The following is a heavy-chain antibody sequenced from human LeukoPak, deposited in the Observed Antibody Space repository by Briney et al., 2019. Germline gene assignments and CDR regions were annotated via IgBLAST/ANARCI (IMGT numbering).Heavy chain of an antibody. D-gene: IGHD3-10*01. CDR1: GGSISSYY. CDR2: IYYSGST. CDR3: ARGGSAQYYYYYGMDV. V-gene: IGHV4-59*01. J-gene: IGHJ6*02. Sequence: PSETLSLTCTVSGGSISSYYWSRIRQPPGKGLEWIGYIYYSGSTNYNPSLKSRVTISVDTSKNQFSLKLSSVTAADTAVYYCARGGSAQYYYYYGMDVWGQGTTVTVSS.